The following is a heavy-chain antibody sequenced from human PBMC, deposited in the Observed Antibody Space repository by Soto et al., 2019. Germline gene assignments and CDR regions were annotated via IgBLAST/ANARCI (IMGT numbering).Heavy chain of an antibody. Sequence: SETLSLTCTVDGGSVTAHYWSWTRQPAGKGLEWIGLIHYSGGTKYNPSLESRVTISVDTSQNKLSPRLISVTAADTSAYYCARESAGSGKNDWFTPWGLGTLVT. CDR3: ARESAGSGKNDWFTP. V-gene: IGHV4-59*02. CDR2: IHYSGGT. D-gene: IGHD1-1*01. CDR1: GGSVTAHY. J-gene: IGHJ5*02.